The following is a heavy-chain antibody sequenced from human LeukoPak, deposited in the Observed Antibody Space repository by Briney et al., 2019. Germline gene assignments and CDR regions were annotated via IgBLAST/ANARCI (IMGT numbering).Heavy chain of an antibody. D-gene: IGHD6-19*01. CDR2: IRYDGSNK. CDR1: GFTFSSYG. J-gene: IGHJ5*02. CDR3: AKGQYSSGWLNWFDP. Sequence: GGSLRLSCAASGFTFSSYGMHWVRQTPGKGLEWVAFIRYDGSNKYYADSVKGRFTISRDNSKNTLYLQMNSLRAEDTAVYYCAKGQYSSGWLNWFDPWGQGTLVTVSS. V-gene: IGHV3-30*02.